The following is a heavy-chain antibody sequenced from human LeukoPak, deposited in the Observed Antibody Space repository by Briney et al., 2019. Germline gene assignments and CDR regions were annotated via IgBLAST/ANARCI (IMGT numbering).Heavy chain of an antibody. CDR3: TRLKVAYCSSTSCRGGYYYYGMDV. Sequence: AGGSLRLSCAASGFTFSGSAMHWVRQASGKGLEWVGRIRSKANSYATAYAASVKGRFTISSDDSKNTAYLQMNSLKTEDTAVYYCTRLKVAYCSSTSCRGGYYYYGMDVWGQGTTVTVSS. CDR1: GFTFSGSA. CDR2: IRSKANSYAT. J-gene: IGHJ6*02. V-gene: IGHV3-73*01. D-gene: IGHD2-2*01.